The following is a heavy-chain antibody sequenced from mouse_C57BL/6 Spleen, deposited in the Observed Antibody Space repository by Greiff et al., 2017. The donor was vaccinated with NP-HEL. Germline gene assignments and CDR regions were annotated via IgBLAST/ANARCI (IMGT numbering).Heavy chain of an antibody. D-gene: IGHD4-1*01. CDR3: ARGWDYWYFDV. Sequence: DVHLVESGGGLVKPGGSLKLSCAASGFTFSSYAMSWVRQTPEKRLEWVATISDGGSYTYYPDNVKGRFTISRYNAKNNLYLQLSHLKSEDTAMYYCARGWDYWYFDVWGTGTTVTVSS. CDR2: ISDGGSYT. J-gene: IGHJ1*03. V-gene: IGHV5-4*01. CDR1: GFTFSSYA.